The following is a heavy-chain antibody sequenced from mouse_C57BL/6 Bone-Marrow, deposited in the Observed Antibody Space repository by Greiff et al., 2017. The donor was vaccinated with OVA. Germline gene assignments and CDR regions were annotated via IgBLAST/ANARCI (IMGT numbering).Heavy chain of an antibody. D-gene: IGHD3-2*02. V-gene: IGHV1-55*01. CDR1: GYTFTSYW. J-gene: IGHJ4*01. CDR2: IYPGSGST. CDR3: ARGETAQASYYAMDY. Sequence: QVQLQQPGAELVKPGASVKMSCKASGYTFTSYWITWVKQRPGQGLEWIGDIYPGSGSTNYNEKFKSKATLTVDTSSSTAYMQLSSLTSEDSAVYDCARGETAQASYYAMDYWGQGTSVTVSS.